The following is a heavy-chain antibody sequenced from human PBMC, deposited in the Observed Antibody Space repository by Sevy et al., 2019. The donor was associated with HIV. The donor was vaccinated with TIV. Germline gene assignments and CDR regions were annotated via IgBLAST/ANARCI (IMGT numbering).Heavy chain of an antibody. J-gene: IGHJ4*02. CDR3: VRAIASDGSF. CDR1: GFSLNNYW. D-gene: IGHD6-13*01. V-gene: IGHV3-7*01. Sequence: GGSLRLSCAASGFSLNNYWMNWVRQAPGKGLEWVANINQNGSVKYYGDAVRGRFTISKDNAWNLVSLQMNNLRADDTALYYCVRAIASDGSFWGQGTLVTVSS. CDR2: INQNGSVK.